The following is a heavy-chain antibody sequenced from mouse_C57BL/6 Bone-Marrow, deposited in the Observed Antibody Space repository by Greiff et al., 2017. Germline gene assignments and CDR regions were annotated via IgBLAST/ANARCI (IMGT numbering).Heavy chain of an antibody. CDR3: ARWGPHYYSSRYVGY. CDR1: GYTFTSYW. D-gene: IGHD1-1*01. J-gene: IGHJ2*01. CDR2: IHPNSGST. Sequence: QVQLQQPGAELVKPGASVKLSCKASGYTFTSYWMHWVKQRPGQGLEWIGMIHPNSGSTNYNEKFKSKATLTVDKSSSTAYMQLSSLTSEDSAVYNGARWGPHYYSSRYVGYWGQGTTLTVSS. V-gene: IGHV1-64*01.